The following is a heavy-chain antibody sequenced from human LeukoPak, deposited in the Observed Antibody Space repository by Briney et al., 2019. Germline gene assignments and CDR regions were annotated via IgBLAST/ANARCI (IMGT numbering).Heavy chain of an antibody. CDR1: GFTFSIYG. D-gene: IGHD1-26*01. J-gene: IGHJ4*02. V-gene: IGHV3-30*03. CDR2: ISNDGSNK. CDR3: ARRRYSGSSQHFDY. Sequence: GGSLRLSCAASGFTFSIYGLHWVRQAPGKGLERVAFISNDGSNKYYADSVKGRFTISRDNAKNSLYLQMNSLRAEDTAVCYCARRRYSGSSQHFDYWGQGTLVTVSS.